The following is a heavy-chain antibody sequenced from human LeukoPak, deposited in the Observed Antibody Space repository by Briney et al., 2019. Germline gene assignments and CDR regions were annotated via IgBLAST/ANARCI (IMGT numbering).Heavy chain of an antibody. J-gene: IGHJ4*02. V-gene: IGHV3-21*01. CDR2: ISSSSSYI. CDR1: GFTFGSYS. CDR3: ARDSARRYYDILTGYYNDLDY. Sequence: GGSLRLSCAASGFTFGSYSMNWVRQAPGKGLEWVSSISSSSSYIYYADSVKGRFTISRDNAKNSLYLQMNSLRAEDTAVYYCARDSARRYYDILTGYYNDLDYWGQGTLVTVSS. D-gene: IGHD3-9*01.